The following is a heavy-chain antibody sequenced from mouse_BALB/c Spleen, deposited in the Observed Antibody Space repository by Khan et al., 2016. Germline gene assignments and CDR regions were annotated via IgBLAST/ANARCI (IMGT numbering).Heavy chain of an antibody. Sequence: EVELVESGGGLVKPGGSLKLSCAASGFTFSSYAMSWVRQTPEKRLEWVASISSGGNTFYPDRLKGRFTISRDNARNIMYLQMSSLRSEDTAMHYCTRGVTTGVDCFDYWGQGTTLTVSS. CDR1: GFTFSSYA. CDR2: ISSGGNT. J-gene: IGHJ2*01. D-gene: IGHD1-1*01. CDR3: TRGVTTGVDCFDY. V-gene: IGHV5-6-5*01.